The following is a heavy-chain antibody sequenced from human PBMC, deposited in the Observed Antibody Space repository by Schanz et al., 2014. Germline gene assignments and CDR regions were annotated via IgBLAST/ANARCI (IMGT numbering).Heavy chain of an antibody. V-gene: IGHV1-69*04. D-gene: IGHD3-22*01. CDR3: ARDIQYHYDTSGPVGAFDI. CDR1: GDTFDNFG. J-gene: IGHJ3*02. CDR2: FMPFLGIT. Sequence: QVQLVQSGAEVKKPGSSVKVSCKATGDTFDNFGISWVRQAPGQGPEWIGRFMPFLGITNLAQKFQDRVTITADISTSTAYMDLSSLRSDDTAVYYCARDIQYHYDTSGPVGAFDIWGQGTVVTVSS.